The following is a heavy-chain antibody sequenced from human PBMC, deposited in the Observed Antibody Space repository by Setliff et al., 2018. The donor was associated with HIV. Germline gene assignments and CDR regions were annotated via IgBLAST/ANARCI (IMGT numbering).Heavy chain of an antibody. CDR2: MYYSGST. J-gene: IGHJ4*02. V-gene: IGHV4-59*05. Sequence: PSETLSLTCTVSGGSISNFLWSWIRQPPGKGLEWIGSMYYSGSTYYNPSLKSRVTIPVDTSKNQFSLKLSYVTAADTAVYYCARGRMISMVRGFKNFDYWGQGTLVTVSS. CDR3: ARGRMISMVRGFKNFDY. CDR1: GGSISNFL. D-gene: IGHD3-10*01.